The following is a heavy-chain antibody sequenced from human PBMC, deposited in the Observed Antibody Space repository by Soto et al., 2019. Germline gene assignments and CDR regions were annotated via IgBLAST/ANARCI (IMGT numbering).Heavy chain of an antibody. D-gene: IGHD3-3*01. CDR1: GGSISSGDYY. CDR2: IYYSGST. CDR3: ARTKYDFWSGYYSP. Sequence: QVQLQESGPGLVKPSQTLSLTCTVSGGSISSGDYYWSWIRQPPGKGLEWIGYIYYSGSTYYNPSLKSRVTXXVXTXXNQFSLKLSSVTAADTAVYYCARTKYDFWSGYYSPWGQGTLVTVSS. V-gene: IGHV4-30-4*01. J-gene: IGHJ5*02.